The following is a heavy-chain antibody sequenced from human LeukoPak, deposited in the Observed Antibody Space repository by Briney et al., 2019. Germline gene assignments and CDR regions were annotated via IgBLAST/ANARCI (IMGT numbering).Heavy chain of an antibody. CDR2: ISYDGSNK. CDR3: AKSSADASTDSDY. Sequence: SGRSLRLSCAASGFTFSSYGMHWVRQAPGKGLEWVAVISYDGSNKYYADSVKGRFTISRDNSKNTLYLQMNSLRAEDTAVYYCAKSSADASTDSDYWGQGTLVTVSS. CDR1: GFTFSSYG. D-gene: IGHD4-11*01. J-gene: IGHJ4*02. V-gene: IGHV3-30*18.